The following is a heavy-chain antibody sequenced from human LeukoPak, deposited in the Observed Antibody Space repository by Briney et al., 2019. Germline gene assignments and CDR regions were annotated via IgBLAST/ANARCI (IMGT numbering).Heavy chain of an antibody. J-gene: IGHJ4*02. D-gene: IGHD4-17*01. Sequence: PGGSLRLSCAASGFTVSSNYMSWVRQAPGKGLEWVTVIYSGGSTYYADSVKGRFTISRDNSKNTLYLQMNSLRAEDTAVYYCARAIFDYGDLYYFDYWGQGTLVTVSS. CDR2: IYSGGST. V-gene: IGHV3-53*01. CDR3: ARAIFDYGDLYYFDY. CDR1: GFTVSSNY.